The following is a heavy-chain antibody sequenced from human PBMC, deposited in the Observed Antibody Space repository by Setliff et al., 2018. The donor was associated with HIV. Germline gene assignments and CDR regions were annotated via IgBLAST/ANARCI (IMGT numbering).Heavy chain of an antibody. Sequence: ASVKVSCKASGYTFTSYAMHWVRQAPGQRLEWMGWINAGNGNTKYSQKFQGRVTITTDESTSTAYMELSSLRSEDTAVYYCARDYSPTFYYYDSSGTFDYWGQGTLVTVS. D-gene: IGHD3-22*01. CDR1: GYTFTSYA. CDR2: INAGNGNT. J-gene: IGHJ4*02. V-gene: IGHV1-3*01. CDR3: ARDYSPTFYYYDSSGTFDY.